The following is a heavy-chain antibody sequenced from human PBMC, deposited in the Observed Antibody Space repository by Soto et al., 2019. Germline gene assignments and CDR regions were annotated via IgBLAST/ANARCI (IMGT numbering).Heavy chain of an antibody. CDR1: GFTFSSYG. CDR3: AKDDWVYGPNGSIDY. J-gene: IGHJ4*02. V-gene: IGHV3-33*06. Sequence: SLRLSCAASGFTFSSYGMHWVRQAPGKGLEWVSVIWYDGSNKYYADSVKGRFTISRDNSKNTLYLQMNSLRAEDTAVYYCAKDDWVYGPNGSIDYWGQGTLVTVSS. D-gene: IGHD2-21*01. CDR2: IWYDGSNK.